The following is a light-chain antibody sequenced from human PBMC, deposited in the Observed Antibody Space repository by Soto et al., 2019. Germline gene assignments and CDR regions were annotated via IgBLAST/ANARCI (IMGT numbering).Light chain of an antibody. J-gene: IGKJ5*01. V-gene: IGKV3-20*01. CDR3: QQFGGTTFT. CDR1: QSVSSSY. Sequence: EIVLTQSPCTLSLSPGEGASLSCMASQSVSSSYIAWYQQRPGQTPSLLIYGASTRATGIPDRFSGSGSGTHFTLTISRLEPGDFEVYYCQQFGGTTFTFGQGTGMEIK. CDR2: GAS.